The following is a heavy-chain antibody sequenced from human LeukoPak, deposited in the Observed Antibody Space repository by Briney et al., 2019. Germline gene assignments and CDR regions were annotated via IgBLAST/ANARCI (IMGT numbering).Heavy chain of an antibody. J-gene: IGHJ4*02. CDR3: ARDRYDILTGYLLRGGGFFDY. V-gene: IGHV3-48*01. CDR1: GFTFSSYS. D-gene: IGHD3-9*01. CDR2: ISSSSSTI. Sequence: PGGSLRLSCAASGFTFSSYSMNWVRQAPGKGLEWVSYISSSSSTIYYADSVKGRFTISRDNAKNSLYLQMNSLRAEDTAVYYCARDRYDILTGYLLRGGGFFDYWGQGTLVTVSS.